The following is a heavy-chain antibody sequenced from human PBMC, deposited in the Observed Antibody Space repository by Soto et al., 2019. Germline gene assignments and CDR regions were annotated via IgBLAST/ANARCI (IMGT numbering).Heavy chain of an antibody. J-gene: IGHJ4*02. CDR1: GGSISSGGYS. CDR3: ASAGGLGAVAADY. Sequence: QLQLQESGSGRVKPSQPLSLTCAVFGGSISSGGYSWSWIRQPPGKGLEWIGYIYHSGSTYYNPSLKSRVTISVDRSKNQFSLKLSSVTAADTAVYYCASAGGLGAVAADYWGQGTLVTVSS. D-gene: IGHD6-19*01. CDR2: IYHSGST. V-gene: IGHV4-30-2*01.